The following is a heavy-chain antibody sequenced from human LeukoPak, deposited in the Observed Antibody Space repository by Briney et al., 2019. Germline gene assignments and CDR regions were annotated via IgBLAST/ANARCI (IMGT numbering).Heavy chain of an antibody. D-gene: IGHD1-26*01. CDR2: INPNSGGT. CDR3: ATGLTELLVAFDI. V-gene: IGHV1-2*02. Sequence: GGSLRLSCAASGYTFTGYYMHWVRQAPGQGLEWMGWINPNSGGTNYQGRVTMTRDTSITTAYMELSRLRSDDTAVYYCATGLTELLVAFDIWGQGTMVTVSS. CDR1: GYTFTGYY. J-gene: IGHJ3*02.